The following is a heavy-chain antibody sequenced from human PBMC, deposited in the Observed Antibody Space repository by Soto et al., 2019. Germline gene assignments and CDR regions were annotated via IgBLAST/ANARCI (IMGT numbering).Heavy chain of an antibody. CDR2: INHSGST. CDR3: ARTSRRIVVVPAAIGGYYYYYYMDV. D-gene: IGHD2-2*02. CDR1: GGSFSGYY. V-gene: IGHV4-34*01. J-gene: IGHJ6*03. Sequence: SETLSLTCAVYGGSFSGYYWSWIRQPPGKGLEWIGEINHSGSTNYNPSLKSRVTISVDTSKNQFSLKLSSVTAADTAVYYCARTSRRIVVVPAAIGGYYYYYYMDVWGKGTTVNVSS.